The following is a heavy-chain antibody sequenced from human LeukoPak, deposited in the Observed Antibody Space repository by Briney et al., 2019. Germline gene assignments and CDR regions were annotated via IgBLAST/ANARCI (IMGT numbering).Heavy chain of an antibody. J-gene: IGHJ4*02. Sequence: GGSLRLSCSASGFTFSSYAMHWVRQAPGKGLEYVSAISSNGGSTYYADSVKGRFTISRDNSKNTLYLQMSSLRAEDTAVYYCVKDQDIVVVTADFDYWGQGTLVTVSS. V-gene: IGHV3-64D*06. CDR3: VKDQDIVVVTADFDY. D-gene: IGHD2-21*02. CDR1: GFTFSSYA. CDR2: ISSNGGST.